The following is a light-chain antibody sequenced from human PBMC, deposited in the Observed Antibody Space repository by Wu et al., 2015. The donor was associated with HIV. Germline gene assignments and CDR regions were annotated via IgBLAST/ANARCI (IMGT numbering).Light chain of an antibody. CDR1: HEHKQQ. Sequence: VGDRVTISCQASHEHKQQFKLVSAETRESPKLLIYGASNLRQGPSKFSGSASGRDLLFTISSLQPEDIATYYCQHCDHLPYIFGQGTRLEI. J-gene: IGKJ2*01. CDR3: QHCDHLPYI. V-gene: IGKV1-33*01. CDR2: GAS.